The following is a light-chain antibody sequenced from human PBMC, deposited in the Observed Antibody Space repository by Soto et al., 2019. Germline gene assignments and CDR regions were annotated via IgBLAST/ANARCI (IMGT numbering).Light chain of an antibody. CDR1: SSDVGGYNY. CDR2: EVS. V-gene: IGLV2-14*01. J-gene: IGLJ1*01. CDR3: SSYTSSNNYV. Sequence: LTQPASVSGSPGQTITLSCTGTSSDVGGYNYVSWYQQHPGKAPKLMIYEVSKRPSEVFNRFSGSKSGNTASLTISGLQAEDEADYYCSSYTSSNNYVFGTGTKVTVL.